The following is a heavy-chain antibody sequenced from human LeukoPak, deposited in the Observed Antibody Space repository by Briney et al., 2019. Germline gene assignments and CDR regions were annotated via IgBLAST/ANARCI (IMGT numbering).Heavy chain of an antibody. Sequence: SGTLSLTCGVSGGSITNTNYWTWVRQPPGKGLEWIGEVNLQGSTNYNPSLMGRVAISVDTSENHISLQLTSVTAADTAVYYCASAGYSSGWRFDYWGQGTLVTVSS. D-gene: IGHD6-19*01. V-gene: IGHV4-4*02. CDR1: GGSITNTNY. CDR2: VNLQGST. J-gene: IGHJ4*02. CDR3: ASAGYSSGWRFDY.